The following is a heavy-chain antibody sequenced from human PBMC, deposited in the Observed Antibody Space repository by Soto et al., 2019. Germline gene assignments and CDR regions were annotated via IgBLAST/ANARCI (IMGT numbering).Heavy chain of an antibody. V-gene: IGHV3-23*01. J-gene: IGHJ4*02. CDR3: AKERLARGFDY. Sequence: EVQLLDSGGGLVQPGGSLRLSCAASGFTFSNYAMNWVRQAPGKGLEWVLGISGGGDSTYYADFVKGRFTISRNNSKYTPFLQMNSLGAEDTAVYYCAKERLARGFDYWGQGTLVTVSS. CDR2: ISGGGDST. CDR1: GFTFSNYA.